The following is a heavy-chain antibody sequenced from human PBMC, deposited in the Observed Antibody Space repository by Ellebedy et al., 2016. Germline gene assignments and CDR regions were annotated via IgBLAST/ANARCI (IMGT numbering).Heavy chain of an antibody. CDR3: ARAPGDIVVVVGTDSWFDP. CDR1: GGSISSDY. V-gene: IGHV4-59*12. J-gene: IGHJ5*02. D-gene: IGHD2-15*01. CDR2: IYYSGST. Sequence: SETLSLTCTVSGGSISSDYWSWIRQPPGKGLEWIGYIYYSGSTNYNPSLKSRVTISVDTSKNQFSLKLSSVTAADTAVYYCARAPGDIVVVVGTDSWFDPWGQGTLVTVSS.